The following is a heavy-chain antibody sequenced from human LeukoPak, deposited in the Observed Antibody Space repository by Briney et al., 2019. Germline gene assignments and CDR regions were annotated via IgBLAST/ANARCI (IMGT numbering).Heavy chain of an antibody. CDR3: ARHKQSGTYYDAFDI. J-gene: IGHJ3*02. CDR1: GGSISSGSYY. V-gene: IGHV4-39*01. D-gene: IGHD1-26*01. Sequence: SETLSLTCTVSGGSISSGSYYWGWIRQPPGKELECIGSIYYSGSTYYNPSLKSRVTISLDTSKNQFSLKLSSVTAADTAVYYCARHKQSGTYYDAFDIWSQGTMVTVSS. CDR2: IYYSGST.